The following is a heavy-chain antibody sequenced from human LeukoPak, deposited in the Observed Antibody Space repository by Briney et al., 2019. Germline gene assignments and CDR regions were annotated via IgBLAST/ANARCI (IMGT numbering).Heavy chain of an antibody. CDR1: GFTLSSYE. D-gene: IGHD3-3*01. V-gene: IGHV3-48*03. Sequence: GGSLRPSCAASGFTLSSYEMNWVRQAPRKGLEWVSYIRSSGSTIYYADSVKGRFTIPRDNAKNSLYLQVNSLRAEDTAVYYCARVPIFGVVIEYNWFDPWGQGTLVTVSS. J-gene: IGHJ5*02. CDR3: ARVPIFGVVIEYNWFDP. CDR2: IRSSGSTI.